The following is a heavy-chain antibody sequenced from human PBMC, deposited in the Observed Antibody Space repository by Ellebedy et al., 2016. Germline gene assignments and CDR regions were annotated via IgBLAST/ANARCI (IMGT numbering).Heavy chain of an antibody. CDR2: IWYDGSNK. CDR3: ARDGAVAGTSYYYYGMDV. CDR1: GFTFSSYG. Sequence: GESLKISCAASGFTFSSYGMHWVRQAPGKGLEWVAVIWYDGSNKYYADSVKGRFTISRDNSKNTLYLQMNSLRAEDTAVYYCARDGAVAGTSYYYYGMDVWGQGTTVTVSS. D-gene: IGHD6-19*01. V-gene: IGHV3-33*08. J-gene: IGHJ6*02.